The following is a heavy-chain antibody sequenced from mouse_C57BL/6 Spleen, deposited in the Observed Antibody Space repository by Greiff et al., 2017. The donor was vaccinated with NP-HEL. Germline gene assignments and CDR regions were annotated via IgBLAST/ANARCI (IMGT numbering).Heavy chain of an antibody. CDR3: ASGAYYDNAGFAY. V-gene: IGHV5-17*01. CDR1: GFTFSDYG. Sequence: EVKLMESGGGLVKPGGSLKLSCAASGFTFSDYGMHWVRQAPEKGLEWVAYISSGSSTIYYADTVKGRFTISRDNAKNTLFLQMTSLRSVDTAMYYCASGAYYDNAGFAYWGQGTLVTVSA. D-gene: IGHD2-10*01. CDR2: ISSGSSTI. J-gene: IGHJ3*01.